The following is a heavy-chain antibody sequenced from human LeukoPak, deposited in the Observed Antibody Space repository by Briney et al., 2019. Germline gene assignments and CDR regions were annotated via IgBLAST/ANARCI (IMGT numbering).Heavy chain of an antibody. V-gene: IGHV1-18*01. CDR3: ARSTRYCSSTSCYKVDF. CDR2: ISPYNENI. D-gene: IGHD2-2*02. J-gene: IGHJ4*02. CDR1: GYTFISYG. Sequence: ASVKVSCKASGYTFISYGVSWVRQAPGQGLEWMGWISPYNENINYVQNPQGRVTMTTDTTTSTAYMELRNLRSDDSAVYYCARSTRYCSSTSCYKVDFWGQGTLVTVSS.